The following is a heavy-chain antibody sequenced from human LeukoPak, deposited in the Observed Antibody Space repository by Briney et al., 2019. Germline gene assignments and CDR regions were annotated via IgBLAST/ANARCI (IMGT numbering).Heavy chain of an antibody. CDR1: GYTFTSYA. J-gene: IGHJ6*02. D-gene: IGHD3-3*01. V-gene: IGHV1-3*01. CDR3: ARGGITISGVVIIRDYYGMDV. CDR2: INAGNGNT. Sequence: ASVKVSCKASGYTFTSYAMHWVRQAPGQRLEWMGWINAGNGNTKYSQKFQGRVTITRDTSASTAYMELSSLRSEDTAVYYCARGGITISGVVIIRDYYGMDVWGQGTTVTVSS.